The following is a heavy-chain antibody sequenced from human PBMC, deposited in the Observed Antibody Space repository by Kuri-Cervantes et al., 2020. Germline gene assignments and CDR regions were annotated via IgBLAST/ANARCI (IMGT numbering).Heavy chain of an antibody. J-gene: IGHJ5*02. D-gene: IGHD4-23*01. Sequence: GESLKISCAASGFTFSSYGMHWVRQAPGKGLEWVAVISYDGSNKYYADSVKGRFTISRDNSKNTLYLQMNSLRAEDTAVYYCARYGGNSISGWFDPWGQGTLVTVSS. V-gene: IGHV3-30*03. CDR1: GFTFSSYG. CDR2: ISYDGSNK. CDR3: ARYGGNSISGWFDP.